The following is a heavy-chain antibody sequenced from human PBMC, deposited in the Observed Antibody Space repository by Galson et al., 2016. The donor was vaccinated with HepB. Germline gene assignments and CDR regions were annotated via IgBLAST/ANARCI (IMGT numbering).Heavy chain of an antibody. CDR2: INWNSGSI. V-gene: IGHV3-9*01. CDR3: AKDGDGWELPPSLGMDV. D-gene: IGHD1-26*01. Sequence: SLRLSCAASGFTFDDYAMHWVRQAPGEGLEWVSSINWNSGSIGYADSVKGRFTISRDNSKNTLFLQMNSLRAEDTALYYCAKDGDGWELPPSLGMDVWGQGTTVTVSS. CDR1: GFTFDDYA. J-gene: IGHJ6*02.